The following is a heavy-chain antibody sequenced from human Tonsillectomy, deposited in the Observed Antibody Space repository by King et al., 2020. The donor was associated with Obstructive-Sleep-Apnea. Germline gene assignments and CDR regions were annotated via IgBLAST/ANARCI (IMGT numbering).Heavy chain of an antibody. CDR2: INPNSGDT. V-gene: IGHV1-2*04. CDR1: GYTFTGYY. Sequence: GQLVQSGAEVKKPGASVKVSCKASGYTFTGYYMHWVRQAPGQGLEWMGWINPNSGDTDYAQKFQGWGTLTRDTSISTAYMELNRLKSDDTAVYYCATTAGYSSGEFDYWGQGTLVTVSS. D-gene: IGHD6-19*01. J-gene: IGHJ4*02. CDR3: ATTAGYSSGEFDY.